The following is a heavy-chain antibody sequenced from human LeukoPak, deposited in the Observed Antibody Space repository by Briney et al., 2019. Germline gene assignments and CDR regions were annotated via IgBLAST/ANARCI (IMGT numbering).Heavy chain of an antibody. D-gene: IGHD2-15*01. CDR3: ARSGVVVVAATDLYYFDY. V-gene: IGHV4-4*02. Sequence: SGTLSLTCAVSGGSISSSNWWSWVRQPPGKGLEWIGEIYHSGSTNYNPSLKSRVTISVDKSKNQFSLKLSSVTAADTAVYYCARSGVVVVAATDLYYFDYWGQGTLVTVSS. CDR1: GGSISSSNW. J-gene: IGHJ4*02. CDR2: IYHSGST.